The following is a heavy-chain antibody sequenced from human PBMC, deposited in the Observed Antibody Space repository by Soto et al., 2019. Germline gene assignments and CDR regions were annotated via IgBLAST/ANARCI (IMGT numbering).Heavy chain of an antibody. CDR1: GGSISSYY. CDR3: ASTATGGSGSYNWFDP. Sequence: SETLSLTCTVSGGSISSYYWSWIRQPPGKGLEWIGYIYYSGSTNYNPSLKSRVTISVDTSKNQFSLKLSSVTAADTAVYYCASTATGGSGSYNWFDPWGQGTLVTVSS. J-gene: IGHJ5*02. CDR2: IYYSGST. V-gene: IGHV4-59*01. D-gene: IGHD3-10*01.